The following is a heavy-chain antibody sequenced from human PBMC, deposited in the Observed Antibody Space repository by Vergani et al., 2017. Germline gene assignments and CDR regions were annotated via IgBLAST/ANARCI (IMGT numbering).Heavy chain of an antibody. J-gene: IGHJ6*03. CDR2: IYHSGST. CDR3: ARDHGSFHYMDV. V-gene: IGHV4-30-2*01. Sequence: QVRLQESGPGLVKPSQTLSLTCAVSGGSISSGGYSWSWIRQPPGKGLEWIGYIYHSGSTYYNPSLKSRVTISVDRSKNQFSLKLSSVTAADTAVYYCARDHGSFHYMDVWGKGTTVTVSS. CDR1: GGSISSGGYS. D-gene: IGHD5-24*01.